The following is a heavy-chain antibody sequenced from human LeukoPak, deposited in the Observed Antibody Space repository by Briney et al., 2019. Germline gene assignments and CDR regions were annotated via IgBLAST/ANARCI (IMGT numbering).Heavy chain of an antibody. CDR3: ARASSGWYTVFDS. D-gene: IGHD6-19*01. CDR2: ISSSSSYI. Sequence: GGSLRLSCAASGFTFSSYSMNWVRQAPGKGLEWVSSISSSSSYIYYADSVKGRFTISRDNSKNTLYLQMNSLRAEDTAVYYCARASSGWYTVFDSWGQGTLVTVSS. CDR1: GFTFSSYS. V-gene: IGHV3-21*01. J-gene: IGHJ4*02.